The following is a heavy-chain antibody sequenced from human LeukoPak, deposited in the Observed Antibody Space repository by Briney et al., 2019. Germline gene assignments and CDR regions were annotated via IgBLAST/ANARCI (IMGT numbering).Heavy chain of an antibody. Sequence: GGSLRLSCAASGFTFNTYWMHWVRQPPGEGPVWVSRMNPDGTDIRYADSVKGRFTISRDNAKSTLYLQMNSLRAEDTAVYYCARDKEDDHGGSTFDYWGQGTLVTVSS. J-gene: IGHJ4*02. CDR2: MNPDGTDI. D-gene: IGHD4-23*01. CDR3: ARDKEDDHGGSTFDY. V-gene: IGHV3-74*01. CDR1: GFTFNTYW.